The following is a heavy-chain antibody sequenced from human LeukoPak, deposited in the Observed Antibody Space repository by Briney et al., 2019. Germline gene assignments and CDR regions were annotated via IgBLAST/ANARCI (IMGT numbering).Heavy chain of an antibody. CDR2: IIGSGATT. D-gene: IGHD2-2*01. CDR3: ASGGHCSSTTCYGYNIYYMDV. J-gene: IGHJ6*03. CDR1: GFTFSRYA. Sequence: GGSLRLSCAASGFTFSRYAMSWVRQAPGKGLEWVSSIIGSGATTYSAESVKGPFTISRDNSKKTLYLQMNSLRAEDTAVYYCASGGHCSSTTCYGYNIYYMDVWGKGTTVTVSS. V-gene: IGHV3-23*01.